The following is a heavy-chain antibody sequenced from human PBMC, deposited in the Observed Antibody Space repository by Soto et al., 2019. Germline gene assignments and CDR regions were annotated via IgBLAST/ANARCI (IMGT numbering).Heavy chain of an antibody. CDR3: ARDQVPGLDAFDI. V-gene: IGHV3-48*04. CDR2: ISSSSSTI. J-gene: IGHJ3*02. Sequence: PGGSLRLSCAASGFTFSSYSMNWVRQAPGKGLEWVSYISSSSSTIYYADSVKGRFTISRDNAKNSMYLQMNSLRAEDTAVYYCARDQVPGLDAFDIWGQGTMVTVSS. CDR1: GFTFSSYS.